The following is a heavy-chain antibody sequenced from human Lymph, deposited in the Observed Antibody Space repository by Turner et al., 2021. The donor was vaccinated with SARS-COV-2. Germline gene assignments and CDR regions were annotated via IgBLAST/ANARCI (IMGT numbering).Heavy chain of an antibody. CDR1: GGSISSYY. V-gene: IGHV4-59*08. J-gene: IGHJ4*02. Sequence: QVQLQESGPGLVKSSKTLSLTCTGSGGSISSYYWCWSRQPPGKGLEWCGYISNSGSTNYNPTLKGRVTISLDTSKNQFSLKLSSVTAADTAVYYCARHGNELGIQLWGQGTLVTVSS. CDR3: ARHGNELGIQL. CDR2: ISNSGST. D-gene: IGHD5-18*01.